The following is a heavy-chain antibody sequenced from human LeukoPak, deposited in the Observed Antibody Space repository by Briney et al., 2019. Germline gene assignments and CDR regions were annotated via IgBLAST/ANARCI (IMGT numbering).Heavy chain of an antibody. D-gene: IGHD1-26*01. Sequence: GGSLRLSCAASGFTFSLYSMNWVRQAPGKGLEWISGISGSGTSTYYADSVKGRFTISRDDSRNTLYLQMNSLRGDDTAVYYCAKDVGKWESLHFFDYWGQGTLVTVSS. V-gene: IGHV3-23*01. CDR3: AKDVGKWESLHFFDY. CDR1: GFTFSLYS. J-gene: IGHJ4*02. CDR2: ISGSGTST.